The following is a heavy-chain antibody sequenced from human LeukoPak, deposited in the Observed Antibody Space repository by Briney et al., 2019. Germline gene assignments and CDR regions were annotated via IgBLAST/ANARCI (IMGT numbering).Heavy chain of an antibody. CDR3: SRGQGCAY. J-gene: IGHJ4*02. CDR2: MNQDGSEQ. V-gene: IGHV3-7*04. CDR1: GFTFSNAW. D-gene: IGHD2-8*01. Sequence: PGGSLRLSCAASGFTFSNAWMSWVRQAPGKGLEWVANMNQDGSEQYYVDSVKGRFTISRDNGKKSLYLQMNSLRAEDAAVYYCSRGQGCAYWGQGTLVTVSS.